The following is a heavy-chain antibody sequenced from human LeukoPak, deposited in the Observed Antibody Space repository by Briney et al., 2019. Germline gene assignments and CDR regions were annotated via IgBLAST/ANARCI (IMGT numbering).Heavy chain of an antibody. D-gene: IGHD5/OR15-5a*01. J-gene: IGHJ5*02. CDR3: ARGSSGWFDP. CDR2: IYYSGST. V-gene: IGHV4-59*01. Sequence: PSETLSLTCTVSGGSISSYCWSWIRQPPGKGLEWIGYIYYSGSTNYTPSLKSRVTISVDTSKNQFSLKLSSVTAADTAVYYCARGSSGWFDPWGQGTLVTVSS. CDR1: GGSISSYC.